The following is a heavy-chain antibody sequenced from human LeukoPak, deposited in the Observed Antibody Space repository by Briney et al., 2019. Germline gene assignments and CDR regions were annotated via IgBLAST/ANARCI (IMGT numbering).Heavy chain of an antibody. Sequence: PGASVKVSCKASGYTFTSYDINWVRQATGQGLEWMGWMNPNSGNTGYAQKFQGRVTMTRNTSISTAYMELSSLRSEDTAVYYCARDIVVVVAATSVPTDYYYYGMDVWGQGTTVTVSS. CDR3: ARDIVVVVAATSVPTDYYYYGMDV. CDR1: GYTFTSYD. CDR2: MNPNSGNT. D-gene: IGHD2-15*01. J-gene: IGHJ6*02. V-gene: IGHV1-8*01.